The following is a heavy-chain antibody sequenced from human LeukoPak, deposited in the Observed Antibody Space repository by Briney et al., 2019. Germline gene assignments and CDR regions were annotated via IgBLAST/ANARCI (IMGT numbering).Heavy chain of an antibody. D-gene: IGHD3-3*01. J-gene: IGHJ6*03. Sequence: SQTLSLTCTVSGGSISSGSYYWSWLRQPAGKGLEWIGRIYTSGSTNYNPSLKSRVTISADTSKNQFSLKLSSVTAADTAVYYCARSWSGYFTHMDVWGKGTTVTVSS. CDR2: IYTSGST. CDR3: ARSWSGYFTHMDV. V-gene: IGHV4-61*02. CDR1: GGSISSGSYY.